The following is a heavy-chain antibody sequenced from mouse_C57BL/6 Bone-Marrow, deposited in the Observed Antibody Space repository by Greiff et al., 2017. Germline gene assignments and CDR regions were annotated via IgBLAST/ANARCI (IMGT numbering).Heavy chain of an antibody. CDR1: GFTFSDYY. J-gene: IGHJ1*03. V-gene: IGHV5-16*01. CDR2: INYDGSST. D-gene: IGHD1-1*01. CDR3: ANYYGTLGYFDV. Sequence: EVKLMESEGGLVQPGSSMKLSCTASGFTFSDYYMAWVRQVPEKGLEWVANINYDGSSTYYLDSLKSRFIISRDNAKNILYLQMSSLKSEDTATYYCANYYGTLGYFDVWGTGTTVTVSS.